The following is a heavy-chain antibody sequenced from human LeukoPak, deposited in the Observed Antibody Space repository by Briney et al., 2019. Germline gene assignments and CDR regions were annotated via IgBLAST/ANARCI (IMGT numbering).Heavy chain of an antibody. D-gene: IGHD3-10*01. J-gene: IGHJ4*02. CDR1: GGSISSSSYY. CDR2: IYYSGST. CDR3: ARQTGSGLFSLP. Sequence: TASETLSLTCTVSGGSISSSSYYWGWIRQPPGKGLEWVGSIYYSGSTYYNPSLKSRVTISVDTSKNQFSLKLSSVTAADTAVYYCARQTGSGLFSLPGGQGTLVTVSS. V-gene: IGHV4-39*01.